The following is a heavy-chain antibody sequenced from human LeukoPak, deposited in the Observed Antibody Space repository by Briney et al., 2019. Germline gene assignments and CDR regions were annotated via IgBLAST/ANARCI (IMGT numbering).Heavy chain of an antibody. V-gene: IGHV1-2*02. CDR3: ARVLGYCSSTSCSTGFDP. J-gene: IGHJ5*02. CDR2: TNPNSGGS. Sequence: GASVKVSCKASGYTFTDNYMHWVRQAPGQGLEWMGCTNPNSGGSSYAQKFQGRVTMTRDTSISTAYMELTGLTSDDTAVYYCARVLGYCSSTSCSTGFDPWGQGTLVTVSS. D-gene: IGHD2-2*01. CDR1: GYTFTDNY.